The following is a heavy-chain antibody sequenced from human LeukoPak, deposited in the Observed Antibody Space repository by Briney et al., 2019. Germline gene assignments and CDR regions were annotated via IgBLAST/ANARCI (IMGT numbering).Heavy chain of an antibody. V-gene: IGHV3-23*01. CDR2: ISGSGGST. D-gene: IGHD3-22*01. CDR3: AKDFYDSSGSRYDY. J-gene: IGHJ4*02. Sequence: PGGSLRLSCAASGFTFSSYAMSWVRQAPGKGLEWVSAISGSGGSTYYADSVKGRFTISRDNSKNTLFMQMNSLRAEDTAVYYCAKDFYDSSGSRYDYWGQGTLVTVSS. CDR1: GFTFSSYA.